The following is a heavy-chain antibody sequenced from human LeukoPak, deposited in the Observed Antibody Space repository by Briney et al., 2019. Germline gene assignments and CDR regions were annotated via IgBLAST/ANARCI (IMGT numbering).Heavy chain of an antibody. CDR3: ARGKRLQRQGPKPEEFDY. D-gene: IGHD6-25*01. J-gene: IGHJ4*02. CDR2: INAGNGNT. Sequence: GASVKVSCKASGYTFTSYAMHWVRQAPGQRLEWMGWINAGNGNTKYSQEFQGRVTITRDTSASTAYMELSSLRSEDMAVYYCARGKRLQRQGPKPEEFDYWGQGTLVTVSS. CDR1: GYTFTSYA. V-gene: IGHV1-3*03.